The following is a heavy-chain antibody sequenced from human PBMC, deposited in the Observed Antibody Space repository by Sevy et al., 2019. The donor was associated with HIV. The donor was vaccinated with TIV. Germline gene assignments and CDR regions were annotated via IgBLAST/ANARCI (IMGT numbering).Heavy chain of an antibody. CDR3: AKGGGGHYDPDEIGYYFYYYNMDV. CDR1: GFSFDSYG. Sequence: GGSLRLSCAVSGFSFDSYGMTWVRQAPGKGLEWVSGISGSGTRTYYADSVKGRFIISRDNSKNTLYLQMNSLRSEDAAIVDCAKGGGGHYDPDEIGYYFYYYNMDVWGKGTTVTVSS. J-gene: IGHJ6*03. V-gene: IGHV3-23*01. D-gene: IGHD3-22*01. CDR2: ISGSGTRT.